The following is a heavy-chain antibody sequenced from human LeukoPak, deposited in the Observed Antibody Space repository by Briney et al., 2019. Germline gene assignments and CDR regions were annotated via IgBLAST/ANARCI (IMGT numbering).Heavy chain of an antibody. D-gene: IGHD3-10*01. V-gene: IGHV3-66*01. CDR3: ARGTVTMVDY. Sequence: GGSLRLSCEAPGFTLSSNYMSWVRQAPGRGLEWVSVIYSGGSTYYADSVKGRFTISRDNSKNTLFLQMNSLRAGDTAVYYCARGTVTMVDYWGQGTLVTVSS. CDR2: IYSGGST. CDR1: GFTLSSNY. J-gene: IGHJ4*02.